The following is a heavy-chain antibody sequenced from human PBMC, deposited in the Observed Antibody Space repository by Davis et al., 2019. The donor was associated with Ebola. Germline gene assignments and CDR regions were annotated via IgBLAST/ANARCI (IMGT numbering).Heavy chain of an antibody. CDR3: ARGGSALSHDY. CDR1: GFTINNNY. CDR2: IHSGGST. D-gene: IGHD6-25*01. Sequence: GGSLRLSCAASGFTINNNYMSWVRQAPGKGLGWVSIIHSGGSTHYADSVKGRFTVSRDDSKNTLYLQMNSLRAEDTAVYYCARGGSALSHDYWGQGSLVTVSS. V-gene: IGHV3-53*01. J-gene: IGHJ4*02.